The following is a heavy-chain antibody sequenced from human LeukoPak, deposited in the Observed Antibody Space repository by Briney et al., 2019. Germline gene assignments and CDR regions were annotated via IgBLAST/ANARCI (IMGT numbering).Heavy chain of an antibody. V-gene: IGHV1-69*13. J-gene: IGHJ4*02. CDR3: ARDILYPTISASFDY. CDR1: GGTFSSYA. D-gene: IGHD2-21*01. CDR2: IIPIFGTA. Sequence: SVKVSCXASGGTFSSYAISWVRQAPGQGLEWMGGIIPIFGTANYAQKFQGRVTITADESTSTAYMELSSLRSEDTAVYYCARDILYPTISASFDYWGQGTLVTVSS.